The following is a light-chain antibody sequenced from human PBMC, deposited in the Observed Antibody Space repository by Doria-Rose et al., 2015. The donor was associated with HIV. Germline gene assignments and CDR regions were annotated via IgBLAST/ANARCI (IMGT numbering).Light chain of an antibody. CDR1: QAISNW. J-gene: IGKJ5*01. V-gene: IGKV1-12*01. CDR2: TAS. CDR3: QQAHSFPIT. Sequence: VSASVGDRVTITCRASQAISNWLTWHQQKPGKAPRALIYTASTLQSGVPSRFSGSGSETDFTLTISSLQPEDVATYFCQQAHSFPITFGQGTRLEI.